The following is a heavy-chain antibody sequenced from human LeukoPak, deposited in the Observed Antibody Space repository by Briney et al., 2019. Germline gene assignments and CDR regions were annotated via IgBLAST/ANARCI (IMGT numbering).Heavy chain of an antibody. Sequence: SETLSLTCAVYGGSFSGYYWSWIRQPPGKGLEWIGEINHSGSTNYNPSLKSQVTISVDTSKNQFSLKLSSVTAADTAVYYCARLASGSYWGQGTLVTVSS. CDR1: GGSFSGYY. J-gene: IGHJ4*02. CDR3: ARLASGSY. V-gene: IGHV4-34*01. D-gene: IGHD6-19*01. CDR2: INHSGST.